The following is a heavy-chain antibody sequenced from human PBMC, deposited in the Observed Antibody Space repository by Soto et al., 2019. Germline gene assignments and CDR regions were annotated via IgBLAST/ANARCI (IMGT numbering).Heavy chain of an antibody. CDR3: ARVLYYGSGSYSPYGMDV. D-gene: IGHD3-10*01. Sequence: QVQLVQSGAGVKKPGSSVKVSCKTSGVSFNNNGIGWVRQAPGHGLEWMGGVSPPFRTSNYARKFQGRISITADAPTGTVNMELSSLPSEDTAQYYCARVLYYGSGSYSPYGMDVWGQGTTVTVSS. J-gene: IGHJ6*02. CDR2: VSPPFRTS. V-gene: IGHV1-69*01. CDR1: GVSFNNNG.